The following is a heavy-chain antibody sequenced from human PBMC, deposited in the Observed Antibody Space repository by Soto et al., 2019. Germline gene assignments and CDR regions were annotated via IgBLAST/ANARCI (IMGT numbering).Heavy chain of an antibody. CDR2: IRSKAYGGKT. D-gene: IGHD3-9*01. J-gene: IGHJ3*02. CDR1: GFTFGDYA. CDR3: TRDGTILTGYSSDAFDI. V-gene: IGHV3-49*03. Sequence: GGSLRLSCTASGFTFGDYAMSWFRQAPGKGLEWVGFIRSKAYGGKTEYAASVKGRFTISRDDSKSIAYLQMNSLKTEDTAVYYCTRDGTILTGYSSDAFDIWGQGTMVTVSS.